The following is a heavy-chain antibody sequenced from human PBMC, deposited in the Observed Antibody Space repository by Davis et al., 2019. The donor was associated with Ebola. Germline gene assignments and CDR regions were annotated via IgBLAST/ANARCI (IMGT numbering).Heavy chain of an antibody. D-gene: IGHD6-13*01. J-gene: IGHJ5*02. CDR2: INHSGST. Sequence: MPGGSLRLSCAASGFTFSSYAMHWVRQPPGKGLEWTGEINHSGSTNYNPSLKSRVTISVDTSKNQFSLKLSSVTAADTAVYYCAKGVAAAGNWFDPWGQGTLVTVSS. V-gene: IGHV4-34*01. CDR3: AKGVAAAGNWFDP. CDR1: GFTFSSYA.